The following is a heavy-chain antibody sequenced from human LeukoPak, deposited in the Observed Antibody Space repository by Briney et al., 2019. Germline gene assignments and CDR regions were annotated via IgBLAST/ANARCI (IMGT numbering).Heavy chain of an antibody. D-gene: IGHD3-10*01. J-gene: IGHJ4*02. CDR1: GGSISSYY. CDR2: IHYSGST. CDR3: ARAGSGTYYRGFDY. Sequence: SETLSLTCTVSGGSISSYYWSWIRQPPGKELEWIGYIHYSGSTNYNPSLKSRVTISVDTSKNQFSLKLTSVTAADTAVYYCARAGSGTYYRGFDYWGQGTLVTVSS. V-gene: IGHV4-59*01.